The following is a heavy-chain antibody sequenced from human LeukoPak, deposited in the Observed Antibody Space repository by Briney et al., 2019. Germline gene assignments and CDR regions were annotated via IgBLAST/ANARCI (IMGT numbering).Heavy chain of an antibody. J-gene: IGHJ4*02. CDR3: ARDRRGYCSSTSCQEYYFDY. CDR2: IIPILGIA. Sequence: ASVKVSCKASGGTFSSYAISWVRQAPGQGLEWMGRIIPILGIANYAQKFQGRVTITADESTSTAYMELSSLRSEDTAVYYCARDRRGYCSSTSCQEYYFDYWGQGTLVTVSS. CDR1: GGTFSSYA. D-gene: IGHD2-2*01. V-gene: IGHV1-69*04.